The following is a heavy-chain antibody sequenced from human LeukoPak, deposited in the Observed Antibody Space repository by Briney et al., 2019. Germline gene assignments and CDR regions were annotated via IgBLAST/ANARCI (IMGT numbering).Heavy chain of an antibody. Sequence: LGGSLRLSCAASGFTFSICAMNWVRQALGKGLEWVSGISGSGSSTYYADSVKGRFTISRDSSKKTVYLQMNSLRAEDTAKYYCAKADGSYKTLIDYWGQGTLVTVSS. CDR3: AKADGSYKTLIDY. CDR1: GFTFSICA. CDR2: ISGSGSST. V-gene: IGHV3-23*01. J-gene: IGHJ4*02. D-gene: IGHD3-10*01.